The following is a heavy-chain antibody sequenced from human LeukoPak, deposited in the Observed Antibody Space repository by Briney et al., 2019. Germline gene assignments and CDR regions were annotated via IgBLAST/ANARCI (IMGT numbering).Heavy chain of an antibody. J-gene: IGHJ4*02. CDR1: GFTFSSYA. CDR3: TRRRGNQQPIDY. D-gene: IGHD2-2*01. CDR2: ISGGGIGI. V-gene: IGHV3-23*01. Sequence: GGSPRLSCAASGFTFSSYAMSWVRQAPGKGLEWVSAISGGGIGIYYADSLKGRFTISRDDSKNTLYLQMNNLRAEDTAVYYCTRRRGNQQPIDYWGQGTLVTVSS.